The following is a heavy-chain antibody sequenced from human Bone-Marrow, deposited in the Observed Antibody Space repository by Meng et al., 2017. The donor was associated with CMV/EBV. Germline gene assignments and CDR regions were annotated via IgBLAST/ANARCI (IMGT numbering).Heavy chain of an antibody. D-gene: IGHD1-26*01. CDR3: ARDRSWRGTWYFYF. CDR1: DGSISSSSYY. Sequence: SETLSLTCTVSDGSISSSSYYWGWIRQPPGKGLEWIGSIYYSGSIYYSPSLQSRVTISVDTSKNQFSLKLNSVTAADTAVYYCARDRSWRGTWYFYFWGQGTLVTVSS. CDR2: IYYSGSI. V-gene: IGHV4-39*07. J-gene: IGHJ4*02.